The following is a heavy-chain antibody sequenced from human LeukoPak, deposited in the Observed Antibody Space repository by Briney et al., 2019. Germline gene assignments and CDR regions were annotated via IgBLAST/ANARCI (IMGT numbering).Heavy chain of an antibody. CDR1: GYTFTSYY. J-gene: IGHJ4*02. CDR3: ARDRSEMAPGIQLWPIFDY. D-gene: IGHD5-18*01. Sequence: ASVKVSCKASGYTFTSYYMHWVRQAPGQGLEWMGIINPSGGSTSYAQKFQGRVTMTRDTSTSTVYMELSSLRSDDTAVYYCARDRSEMAPGIQLWPIFDYWGQGTLVTVSS. V-gene: IGHV1-46*01. CDR2: INPSGGST.